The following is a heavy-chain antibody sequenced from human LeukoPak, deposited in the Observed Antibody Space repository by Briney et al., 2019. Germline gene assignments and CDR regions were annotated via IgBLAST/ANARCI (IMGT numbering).Heavy chain of an antibody. V-gene: IGHV3-23*01. CDR1: GCTFSSYA. J-gene: IGHJ6*02. D-gene: IGHD2-2*01. CDR3: ARVLPYQLLSYGMDV. Sequence: GGSLRLSCAASGCTFSSYAKSWVRQAPGKGLQWVSAISGSGGSTYYADSVKGRFTISRDNSKNTLFLQMNSLRAEDTAVYYCARVLPYQLLSYGMDVWGQGTTVTVSS. CDR2: ISGSGGST.